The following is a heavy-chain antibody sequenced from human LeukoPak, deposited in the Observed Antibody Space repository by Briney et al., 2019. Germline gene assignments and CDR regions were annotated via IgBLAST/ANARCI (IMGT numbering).Heavy chain of an antibody. Sequence: GGSLRLSCAASGFTFSSYSMNWVRQAPGKGLEWVSSISSSSSYIYYADSVKGRFTISRDNSKNTLYLQMNSLRAEDTAVYSCARDDPTTAAGTGFDYWGQGTLVTVSS. D-gene: IGHD6-13*01. CDR3: ARDDPTTAAGTGFDY. J-gene: IGHJ4*02. V-gene: IGHV3-21*01. CDR2: ISSSSSYI. CDR1: GFTFSSYS.